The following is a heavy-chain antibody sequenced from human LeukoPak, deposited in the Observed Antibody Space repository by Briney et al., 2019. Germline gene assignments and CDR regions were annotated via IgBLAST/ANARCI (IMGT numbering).Heavy chain of an antibody. Sequence: GGSLRLSCAASGFTFSSYEMNWVRQAPGKGLEWVSYISSSGSTIYYADSVKGRFTISRDDAKNSLYLQMNSLRAEDTAVYYCARLPYDFWSGYYRNDAFDIWGQGTMITVSS. D-gene: IGHD3-3*01. J-gene: IGHJ3*02. CDR2: ISSSGSTI. CDR3: ARLPYDFWSGYYRNDAFDI. CDR1: GFTFSSYE. V-gene: IGHV3-48*03.